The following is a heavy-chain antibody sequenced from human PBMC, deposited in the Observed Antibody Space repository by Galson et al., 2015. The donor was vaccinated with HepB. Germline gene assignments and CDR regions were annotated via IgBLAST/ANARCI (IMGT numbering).Heavy chain of an antibody. CDR3: ARTSPNYDILTGYLYYFDY. V-gene: IGHV4-39*01. CDR2: IYYSGST. Sequence: ETLSLTCTVSGGSISSSSYYWDWIRQPPGEGLEWIGSIYYSGSTYYNPSLKSRVTISVDTSKNQFPLKLSSATAADTAVYYCARTSPNYDILTGYLYYFDYWGQGTLVTVSS. J-gene: IGHJ4*02. CDR1: GGSISSSSYY. D-gene: IGHD3-9*01.